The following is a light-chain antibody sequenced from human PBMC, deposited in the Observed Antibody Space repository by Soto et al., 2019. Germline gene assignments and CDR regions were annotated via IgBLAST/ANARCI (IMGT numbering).Light chain of an antibody. J-gene: IGKJ1*01. CDR1: QSVSSSY. V-gene: IGKV3-20*01. CDR2: GAS. CDR3: QQYGSSPWT. Sequence: EIVLTQSPGTLSLSPGERATLSCRASQSVSSSYLAWYQQKPGQAPRLLIYGASSRVTVIPDRFSGSGSGTDFSLTITRLEPEDFAVDYCQQYGSSPWTFGQGTKVEIK.